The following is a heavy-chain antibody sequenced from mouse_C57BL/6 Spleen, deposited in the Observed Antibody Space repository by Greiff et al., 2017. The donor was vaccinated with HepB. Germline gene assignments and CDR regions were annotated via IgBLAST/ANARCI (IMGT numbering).Heavy chain of an antibody. J-gene: IGHJ1*03. D-gene: IGHD4-1*01. CDR1: GYTFTSYW. CDR2: IDPSDSYT. CDR3: ARGGLLGRGYCDV. Sequence: VQLQQPGAELVMPGASVKLSCKASGYTFTSYWMHWVKQRPGQGLEWIGEIDPSDSYTNSNQTFKGKSTLTVDKSSSTADMQLSSLTSEDSAGYYWARGGLLGRGYCDVWCTGTTVTVSS. V-gene: IGHV1-69*01.